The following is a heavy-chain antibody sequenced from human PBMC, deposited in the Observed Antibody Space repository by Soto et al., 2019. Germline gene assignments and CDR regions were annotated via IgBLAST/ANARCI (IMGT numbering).Heavy chain of an antibody. CDR1: GFTFSSYA. D-gene: IGHD5-18*01. V-gene: IGHV3-30-3*01. CDR2: ISYDGSNK. Sequence: GGSLRLSCAASGFTFSSYAMHWVRQAPGKGLKWVAVISYDGSNKYYADSVKGRFTISRDNSKNTLYLQMNSLRAEDTAVYYCARGVPLDTAMVTWAYYYYYGMDVWGQGTTVTV. J-gene: IGHJ6*02. CDR3: ARGVPLDTAMVTWAYYYYYGMDV.